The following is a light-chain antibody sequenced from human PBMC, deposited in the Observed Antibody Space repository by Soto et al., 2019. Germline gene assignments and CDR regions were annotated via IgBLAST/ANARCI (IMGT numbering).Light chain of an antibody. CDR2: KAS. CDR1: QSISPW. V-gene: IGKV1-5*03. Sequence: DIQMTQSPSTLSASVGDRVTITCRASQSISPWLAWYQQKPGKAPKILIYKASSLESGVPSRFSGNDSGTEFTLTISSLQPDDFATYYCQQYKTYSRSFGQGTKLEIK. J-gene: IGKJ2*01. CDR3: QQYKTYSRS.